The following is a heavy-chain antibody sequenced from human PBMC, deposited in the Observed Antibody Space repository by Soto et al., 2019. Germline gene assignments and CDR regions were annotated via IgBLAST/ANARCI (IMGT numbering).Heavy chain of an antibody. Sequence: LSETLSLTCTVSGGSISSYYWSWIRQPAGKGLEWLGRIYTSGSTNYNPSLKSRVTMSIDTSKNQFSLELSSVTAADTAVYFCARDIREFNWNYGWFDPWGQGTLVTVSS. J-gene: IGHJ5*02. CDR2: IYTSGST. CDR3: ARDIREFNWNYGWFDP. V-gene: IGHV4-4*07. CDR1: GGSISSYY. D-gene: IGHD1-7*01.